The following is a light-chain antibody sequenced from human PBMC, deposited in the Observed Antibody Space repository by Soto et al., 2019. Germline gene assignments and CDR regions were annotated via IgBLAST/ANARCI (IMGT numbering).Light chain of an antibody. J-gene: IGKJ1*01. Sequence: EIVLTQSPGTLSLSPGEIATLSCRASQSVSSSYLAWYQQKPGQAPRLLIYGASSRATGIPDRFSGCGSERDFTLIISRPEPEDFAVYYAQLYCCAPRGTFGHGTEVEIK. V-gene: IGKV3-20*01. CDR3: QLYCCAPRGT. CDR2: GAS. CDR1: QSVSSSY.